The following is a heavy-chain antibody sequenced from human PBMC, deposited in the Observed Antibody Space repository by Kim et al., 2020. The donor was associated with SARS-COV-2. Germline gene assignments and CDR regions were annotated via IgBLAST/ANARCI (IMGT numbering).Heavy chain of an antibody. CDR2: LYYSGIT. D-gene: IGHD5-18*01. V-gene: IGHV4-59*01. CDR3: ARVPPSGYSYGYVDS. Sequence: SETLSLTCTVSGDMSTYYWSWFRQSPGKGLQWIGYLYYSGITNYNLSFKTRVTISVDKSKNQMSLTLWSVTAADTAVYYCARVPPSGYSYGYVDSWGQGTLVTVSS. J-gene: IGHJ4*02. CDR1: GDMSTYY.